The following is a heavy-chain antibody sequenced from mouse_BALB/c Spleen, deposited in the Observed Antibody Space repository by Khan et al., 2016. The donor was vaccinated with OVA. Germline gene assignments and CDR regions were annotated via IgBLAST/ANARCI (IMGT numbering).Heavy chain of an antibody. CDR1: GYSITSGYG. J-gene: IGHJ2*01. CDR3: ARTARIKY. V-gene: IGHV3-2*02. Sequence: VQLKQSGPGLVKPSQSLSLTCTVTGYSITSGYGWNWIRQFPGNKLEWMGYISYSGSTNYNPSLKSRISITRDTSKNQFFLQLNSVTTEDTATYYCARTARIKYWGQGTTLTVS. D-gene: IGHD1-2*01. CDR2: ISYSGST.